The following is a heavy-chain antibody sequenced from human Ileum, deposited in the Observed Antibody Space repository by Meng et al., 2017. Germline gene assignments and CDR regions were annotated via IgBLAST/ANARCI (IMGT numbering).Heavy chain of an antibody. CDR3: ARDRGATYSFDY. CDR2: INAGIGDT. J-gene: IGHJ4*02. CDR1: GYTFINNA. V-gene: IGHV1-3*01. Sequence: VQLVQSGAEVKKPGASVKVSCKASGYTFINNALHWMRQAPGQSLEWVGWINAGIGDTKYSQNLQGRVTITRDTSASTTYMELRSLKSEDTATYYCARDRGATYSFDYWGQGTLVTVSS. D-gene: IGHD1-26*01.